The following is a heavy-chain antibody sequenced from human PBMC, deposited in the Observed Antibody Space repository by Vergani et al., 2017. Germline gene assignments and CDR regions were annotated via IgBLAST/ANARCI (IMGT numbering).Heavy chain of an antibody. CDR1: GFTFSSYS. V-gene: IGHV3-21*01. Sequence: EVQLVESGGGLVKPGGSLRLSCAASGFTFSSYSMNWVRQAPGKGLEWVSSISSSSSYIYYADSVKGRFTISRDNAKNSLYLQMNSLRAEDTAVYYCARSQRRAKAARPPWYFDLWGRGTLVTVSS. CDR3: ARSQRRAKAARPPWYFDL. CDR2: ISSSSSYI. J-gene: IGHJ2*01. D-gene: IGHD6-6*01.